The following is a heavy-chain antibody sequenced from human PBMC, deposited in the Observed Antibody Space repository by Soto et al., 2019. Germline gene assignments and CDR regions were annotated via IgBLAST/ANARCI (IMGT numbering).Heavy chain of an antibody. Sequence: QVQLVESGAGVAQPGRSLTLSGAASGFAFSSYASHWVRQPPGKGLEWMAVVSNDGSNNYYADSVKGRFTISRDNSKNTLYLHMNSPRPEDTAEYYCARGPLFSGDIVVVQADMGFDYWTQGTLDTVSS. J-gene: IGHJ4*02. CDR1: GFAFSSYA. V-gene: IGHV3-30-3*01. CDR2: VSNDGSNN. CDR3: ARGPLFSGDIVVVQADMGFDY. D-gene: IGHD2-2*01.